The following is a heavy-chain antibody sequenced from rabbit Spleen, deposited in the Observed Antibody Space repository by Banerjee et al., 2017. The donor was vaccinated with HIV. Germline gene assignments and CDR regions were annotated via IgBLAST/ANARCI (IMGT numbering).Heavy chain of an antibody. CDR2: IDAGSSGFT. CDR3: ARDTAGVIGWNFSL. D-gene: IGHD4-2*01. V-gene: IGHV1S40*01. Sequence: QSLEESGGDLVKPGASLTLTCTASGVSFSGSSYMCWVRQAPGKGLEWVVCIDAGSSGFTYFASWAKGRFTISKTSSTTVTLQMTSLTAADTATYFCARDTAGVIGWNFSLWGPGTLVTV. J-gene: IGHJ4*01. CDR1: GVSFSGSSY.